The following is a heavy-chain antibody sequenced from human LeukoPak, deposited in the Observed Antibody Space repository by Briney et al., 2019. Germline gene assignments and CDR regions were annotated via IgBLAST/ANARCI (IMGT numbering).Heavy chain of an antibody. V-gene: IGHV1-69*13. J-gene: IGHJ5*02. CDR3: ARAGRYSTTGDWFDP. CDR2: IIPVFGTT. CDR1: GDTFSSYA. D-gene: IGHD2-8*01. Sequence: SVKVSCKASGDTFSSYAISWVRQAPGQGLHWMGVIIPVFGTTNYAQKFQGRVTITADESTSTAYMELSSRRYADTAVYYCARAGRYSTTGDWFDPWGQGTLVTVSS.